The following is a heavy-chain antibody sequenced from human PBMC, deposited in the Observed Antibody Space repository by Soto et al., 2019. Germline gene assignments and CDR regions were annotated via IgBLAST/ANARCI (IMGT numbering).Heavy chain of an antibody. CDR3: ARLGDYYDSSGYYYDAFDI. CDR1: GGSISSSSYY. V-gene: IGHV4-39*01. CDR2: IYYSGST. J-gene: IGHJ3*02. D-gene: IGHD3-22*01. Sequence: SETLSLTCTVSGGSISSSSYYWGWIRQPPGKGLEWIGSIYYSGSTYYNPSLKSRVTISVDTSKNQFSLKLSSVTAADTAVYYCARLGDYYDSSGYYYDAFDIWGQGTMVTVSS.